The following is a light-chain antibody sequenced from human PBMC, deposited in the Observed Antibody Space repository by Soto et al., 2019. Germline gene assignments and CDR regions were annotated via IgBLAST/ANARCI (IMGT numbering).Light chain of an antibody. CDR3: QHSFNIPYT. CDR2: AAS. Sequence: DIQMTQSPSSLSASVGDRVTITCRASQSISTYLNWYQQNSGKAPKLLIYAASNLQSGVPSRFSGSGSGTDFTLTINSLQPEDFATYYCQHSFNIPYTFGQGTKLEIK. V-gene: IGKV1-39*01. J-gene: IGKJ2*01. CDR1: QSISTY.